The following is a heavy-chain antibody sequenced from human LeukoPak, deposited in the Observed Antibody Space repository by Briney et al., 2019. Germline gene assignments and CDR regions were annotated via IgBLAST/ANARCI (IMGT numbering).Heavy chain of an antibody. V-gene: IGHV4-59*01. CDR2: IYYSGST. J-gene: IGHJ5*02. Sequence: SETPSLTCTVSGGSISSYYWSWIRQPPGKGLEWIGYIYYSGSTNYNPSLKSRVTISVDTSKNQFSLKLSSVTAADTAVYYCARGLVGYSYGNNWFDPWGQGTLVTVSS. CDR3: ARGLVGYSYGNNWFDP. D-gene: IGHD5-18*01. CDR1: GGSISSYY.